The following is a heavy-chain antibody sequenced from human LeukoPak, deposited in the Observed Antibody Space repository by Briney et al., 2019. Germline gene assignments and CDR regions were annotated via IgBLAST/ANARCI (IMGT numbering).Heavy chain of an antibody. Sequence: SETLSLTYTVSGGSISVSSYYWAWIRQPPGNGLEWIGSSYYSGTTNYNPPLKSRVTISIDTSKNQFSLKLSSVTAADTAVYYCARRGYNYGIDYWGQGTLVTVSS. D-gene: IGHD5-18*01. V-gene: IGHV4-39*01. CDR3: ARRGYNYGIDY. J-gene: IGHJ4*02. CDR1: GGSISVSSYY. CDR2: SYYSGTT.